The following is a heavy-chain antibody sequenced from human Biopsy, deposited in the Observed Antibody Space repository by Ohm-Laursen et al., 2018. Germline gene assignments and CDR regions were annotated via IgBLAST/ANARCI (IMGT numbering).Heavy chain of an antibody. CDR3: ARMPHFDY. V-gene: IGHV4-59*01. CDR1: GGSISGYH. CDR2: ISYTGGI. Sequence: GTLSLTCTVFGGSISGYHWSWIRKSPGKGLEWLSYISYTGGITSNPSLNGRATMSLDTSKNQFSLRLIYVTAADAAVYYCARMPHFDYWGQGILVTVSS. D-gene: IGHD2-2*01. J-gene: IGHJ4*02.